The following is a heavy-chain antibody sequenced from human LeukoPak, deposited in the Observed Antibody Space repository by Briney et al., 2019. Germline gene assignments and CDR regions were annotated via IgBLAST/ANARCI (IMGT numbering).Heavy chain of an antibody. CDR3: ARVSYYDFWSGYPDCGMDV. CDR2: IYYSGST. D-gene: IGHD3-3*01. CDR1: GGSISSYY. Sequence: PSETLSLTCTVSGGSISSYYWSWIRQPPGKGLEWIGYIYYSGSTNYNPSLKSRVTISADTSKNQFSLKLSSVTAADTAVYYCARVSYYDFWSGYPDCGMDVWGQGTTVTVSS. V-gene: IGHV4-59*01. J-gene: IGHJ6*02.